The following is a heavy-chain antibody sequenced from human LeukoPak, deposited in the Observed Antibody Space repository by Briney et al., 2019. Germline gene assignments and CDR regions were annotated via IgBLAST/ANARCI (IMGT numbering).Heavy chain of an antibody. CDR3: AKWRRGGWSLDY. J-gene: IGHJ4*02. V-gene: IGHV3-53*01. D-gene: IGHD6-19*01. CDR2: IYSGGGT. Sequence: GGSLRLSCAASEFSVGSNYMTWVRRAPGKGLEWGSVIYSGGGTYYSDSVTGRFTISRDNFKNTLYLQMNSLRAEDTAVYYCAKWRRGGWSLDYWGQGTLVTVSS. CDR1: EFSVGSNY.